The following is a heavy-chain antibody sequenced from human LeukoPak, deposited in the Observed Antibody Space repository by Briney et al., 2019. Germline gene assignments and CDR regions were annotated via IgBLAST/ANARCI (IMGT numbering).Heavy chain of an antibody. J-gene: IGHJ4*02. CDR1: GFTFSSYA. V-gene: IGHV3-23*01. CDR2: ISGSGGST. CDR3: EKAGWNGYYFDY. Sequence: GGSLRLSCAASGFTFSSYAMSWVRQAPGKGLEWVSAISGSGGSTYYADSVKGRFTISRDNSKNTLYLQMNSLRAEDTAVYYCEKAGWNGYYFDYWGQGTLVTVSS. D-gene: IGHD1-1*01.